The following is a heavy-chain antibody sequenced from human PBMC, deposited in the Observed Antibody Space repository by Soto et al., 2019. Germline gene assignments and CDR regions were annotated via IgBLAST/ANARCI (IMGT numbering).Heavy chain of an antibody. J-gene: IGHJ4*02. CDR3: ARGDKNNDYYFDH. CDR1: GVAMTYGGYS. V-gene: IGHV4-30-2*06. Sequence: ASETLSLTCSVSGVAMTYGGYSWSWIRQSPEKGLEWLGYIGHLETTYYNPSFKSRLSLSIDRTRNHFSLRLNSVTAADTALYFCARGDKNNDYYFDHWGQGTLVTVSS. D-gene: IGHD3-16*01. CDR2: IGHLETT.